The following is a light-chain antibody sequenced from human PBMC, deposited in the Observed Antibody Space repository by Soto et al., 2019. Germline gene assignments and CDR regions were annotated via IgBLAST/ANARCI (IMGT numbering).Light chain of an antibody. CDR2: DVS. Sequence: DIQMTQSPSTLSASVGDRVTITCRASQSISGTLAWYQQKPGKAPKLLMYDVSSLERGVPSRFSGSGSGTDFTLAISSLQPEDFATYYCQHYNSYSEAFGQGTKVDNK. J-gene: IGKJ1*01. V-gene: IGKV1-5*01. CDR3: QHYNSYSEA. CDR1: QSISGT.